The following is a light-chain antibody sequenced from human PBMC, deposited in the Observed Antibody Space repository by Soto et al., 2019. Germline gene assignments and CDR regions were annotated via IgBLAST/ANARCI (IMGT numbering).Light chain of an antibody. CDR1: SIDFVSYNR. CDR2: EVS. Sequence: QSALTQPPSVSGSPGQSVTISCTGTSIDFVSYNRVSWYQQSPGSAPKLLIYEVSKGPSGVPDRFSGSKSGNTASLTVSGLQAEDEADYYCTSYAGGNTVVFGGGTKLTVL. J-gene: IGLJ3*02. CDR3: TSYAGGNTVV. V-gene: IGLV2-18*02.